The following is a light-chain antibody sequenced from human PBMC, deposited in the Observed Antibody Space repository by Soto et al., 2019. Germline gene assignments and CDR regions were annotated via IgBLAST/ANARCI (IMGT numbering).Light chain of an antibody. CDR2: EVS. Sequence: EIVMTQTPLSLSVTPVQPASISWKYSHRLLRSDGKTYLYWYLQKXGQPPQXXIYEVSNRFSGVPDRFSGSGAGTDCTRKISRVEAEDVAVYYCMQSIQLTLTFGGGTKVDIK. V-gene: IGKV2D-29*01. J-gene: IGKJ4*01. CDR3: MQSIQLTLT. CDR1: HRLLRSDGKTY.